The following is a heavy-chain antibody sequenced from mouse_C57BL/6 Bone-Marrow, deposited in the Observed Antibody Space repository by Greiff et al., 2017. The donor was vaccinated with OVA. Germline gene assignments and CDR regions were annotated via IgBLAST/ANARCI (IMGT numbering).Heavy chain of an antibody. J-gene: IGHJ2*01. D-gene: IGHD3-2*02. CDR1: GYTFTSYW. Sequence: VQLQQPGAELVKPGASVKMSCKASGYTFTSYWITWVKQRPGQGLEWIGDIYPGSGSTNYNEKFKSKATLTVYTSSSTAYMQLSSLTSEDSAVYYCGRAQATFDYWGQGTTLTVSS. V-gene: IGHV1-55*01. CDR2: IYPGSGST. CDR3: GRAQATFDY.